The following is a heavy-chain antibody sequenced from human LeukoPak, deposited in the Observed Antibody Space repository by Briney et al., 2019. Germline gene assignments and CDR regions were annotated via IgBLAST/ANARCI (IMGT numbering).Heavy chain of an antibody. V-gene: IGHV3-7*01. D-gene: IGHD5-12*01. J-gene: IGHJ4*02. CDR2: IKQDGSEK. Sequence: GGSLRLSCAASAFTFSSYWTSWVRQAPGKGLEWVAIIKQDGSEKYYVDSVKGRFTISRDNSKNTLYLQMNSLRAEDTAVYYCARGPSGYHNTGGQGTLVTVSS. CDR3: ARGPSGYHNT. CDR1: AFTFSSYW.